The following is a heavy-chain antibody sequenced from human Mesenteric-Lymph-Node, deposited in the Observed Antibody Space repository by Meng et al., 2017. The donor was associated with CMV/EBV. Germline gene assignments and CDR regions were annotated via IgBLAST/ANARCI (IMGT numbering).Heavy chain of an antibody. V-gene: IGHV3-48*04. J-gene: IGHJ4*02. CDR2: ISSSSSSTI. CDR1: GFTFSSYS. D-gene: IGHD2-2*03. Sequence: GESLKISCAASGFTFSSYSMNWVRQAPGKGLEWVSYISSSSSSTIYYADSVKGRFTISRDNAKNSLYLQMNSLRAEDTAVYYCARVNGYCSSTSCSNYFDYWGQGTLVTVSS. CDR3: ARVNGYCSSTSCSNYFDY.